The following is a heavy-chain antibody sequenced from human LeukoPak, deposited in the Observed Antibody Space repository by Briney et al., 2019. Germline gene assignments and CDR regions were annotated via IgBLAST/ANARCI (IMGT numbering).Heavy chain of an antibody. CDR1: GFTFSSYS. V-gene: IGHV3-21*01. J-gene: IGHJ4*02. D-gene: IGHD2-15*01. Sequence: AGGSLRLSCAASGFTFSSYSMNWVRQAPGKGLEWVSSISSSSSYIYYADSVKGRFTISRDNAKNSLYLQMNSLRAEDTAVYYCSRELVVVAATDYWGQGTLVTVSS. CDR2: ISSSSSYI. CDR3: SRELVVVAATDY.